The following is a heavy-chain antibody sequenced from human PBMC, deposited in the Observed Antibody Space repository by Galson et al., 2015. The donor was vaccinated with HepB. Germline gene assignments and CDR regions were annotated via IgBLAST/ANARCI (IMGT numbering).Heavy chain of an antibody. CDR1: GFTFSSYA. J-gene: IGHJ6*03. Sequence: SLRLSCAASGFTFSSYATSWVRQAPGKGLEWVSAISGSGGSTYYADAVKGRFTISRDNAKNTLNVQMNSLRAEDTAVYYCAKYYGDYPYYYYYMDVWGKGTTVTVSS. CDR2: ISGSGGST. CDR3: AKYYGDYPYYYYYMDV. D-gene: IGHD4-17*01. V-gene: IGHV3-23*01.